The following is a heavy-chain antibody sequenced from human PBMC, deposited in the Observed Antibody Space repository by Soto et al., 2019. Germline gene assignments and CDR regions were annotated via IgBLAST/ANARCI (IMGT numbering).Heavy chain of an antibody. D-gene: IGHD3-16*02. J-gene: IGHJ4*02. Sequence: PSETLSLTCTVSGGSISSYYWSWIRQPPGKGPEWIGYIYYSGSTNYNPSLKSRVTISVDTSKNQFSLKLSSVTAADTAVYYCARQAKGYLDYWGQGTLVTVSS. CDR1: GGSISSYY. V-gene: IGHV4-59*01. CDR2: IYYSGST. CDR3: ARQAKGYLDY.